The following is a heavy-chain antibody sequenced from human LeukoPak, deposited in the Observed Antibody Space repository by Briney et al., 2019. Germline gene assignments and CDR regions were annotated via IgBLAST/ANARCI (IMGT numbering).Heavy chain of an antibody. V-gene: IGHV3-66*01. CDR3: ARDRGYYDFD. D-gene: IGHD3-3*01. CDR1: GFTVSSNY. Sequence: GGSLRLSCAASGFTVSSNYMSWVRQAPGKGLEWVSVMYSGGSTYYADSVKGRFTISRDNAKNTMYLQMNSLRAEDTAVYYCARDRGYYDFDWGQGTLVTVSS. CDR2: MYSGGST. J-gene: IGHJ4*02.